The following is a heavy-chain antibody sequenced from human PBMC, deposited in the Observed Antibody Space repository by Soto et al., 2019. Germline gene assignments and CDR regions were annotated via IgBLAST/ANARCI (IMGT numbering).Heavy chain of an antibody. J-gene: IGHJ5*02. V-gene: IGHV1-69*01. CDR1: GGTFSSYA. CDR2: IIPIFGTA. Sequence: QVQLVQSGAEVKKPGSSVKVSCKASGGTFSSYAISWVRQAPGQGLEWMGGIIPIFGTANYAQKFQGRVTITADESTSTAYMDLSSLRSEDTAVYYCARALGYCSGGSCYSGSWFDPWGQGTLVTVSS. D-gene: IGHD2-15*01. CDR3: ARALGYCSGGSCYSGSWFDP.